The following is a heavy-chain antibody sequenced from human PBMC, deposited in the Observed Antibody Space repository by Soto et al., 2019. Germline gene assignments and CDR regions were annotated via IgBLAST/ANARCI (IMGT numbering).Heavy chain of an antibody. CDR1: GYSFTTYG. D-gene: IGHD2-15*01. Sequence: QVQLVQSGAEVKKPGASVKVSCKASGYSFTTYGIAWVRQAPGQGLEWMGWISTYNGDTDYAQNFQGRVIMTTDTSTTTAYMELRSLRSDDTAVYYCAREGSRPYYYYGMDVWGQGTTVSVSS. J-gene: IGHJ6*02. V-gene: IGHV1-18*01. CDR3: AREGSRPYYYYGMDV. CDR2: ISTYNGDT.